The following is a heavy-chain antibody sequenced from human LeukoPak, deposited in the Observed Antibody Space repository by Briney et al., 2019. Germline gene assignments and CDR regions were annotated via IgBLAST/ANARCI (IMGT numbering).Heavy chain of an antibody. D-gene: IGHD2-2*01. J-gene: IGHJ5*02. V-gene: IGHV1-69*04. CDR2: ISPILGIA. CDR1: GGIFSSYA. CDR3: ARDCSSTSCWSAGIDP. Sequence: GASVKVSCKASGGIFSSYAISWVRQAPGQGLEWMGRISPILGIANYAQKFQGRVTITADKSTSTAYMELSSLRSEDTAVYYCARDCSSTSCWSAGIDPWGQGTLVTVSS.